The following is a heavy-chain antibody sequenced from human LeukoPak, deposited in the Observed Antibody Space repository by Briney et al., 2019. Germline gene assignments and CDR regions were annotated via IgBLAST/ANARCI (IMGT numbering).Heavy chain of an antibody. CDR3: ARVQVVGATEYFDP. CDR2: IDTSGIT. Sequence: SETLSLTCSVSGGSISNYYWTWIRQPAGKGLEWIGRIDTSGITNYNPSLKSRVTMSVDTSKNQFSLKLNSVTAADTAVYYCARVQVVGATEYFDPWGQGTLVTVSS. V-gene: IGHV4-4*07. D-gene: IGHD1-26*01. J-gene: IGHJ4*02. CDR1: GGSISNYY.